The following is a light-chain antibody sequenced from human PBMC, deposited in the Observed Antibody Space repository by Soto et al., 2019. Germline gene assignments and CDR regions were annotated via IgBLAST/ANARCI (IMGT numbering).Light chain of an antibody. Sequence: QSVLTQPPSASGAPGQRVTISCTGSSSNIGGGYYASWYQLHPGTAPKVLIYGNSNRPSGVPDRFSGSKSGTTASLAISGLQAEDEADYYCQSYEGSNSYDVFGTGTKLTVL. CDR1: SSNIGGGYY. CDR3: QSYEGSNSYDV. V-gene: IGLV1-40*01. CDR2: GNS. J-gene: IGLJ1*01.